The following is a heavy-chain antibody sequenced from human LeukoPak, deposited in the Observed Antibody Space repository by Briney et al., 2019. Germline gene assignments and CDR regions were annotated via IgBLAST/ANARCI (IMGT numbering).Heavy chain of an antibody. CDR1: GGSISSGGYS. Sequence: PSETLSLTCAVSGGSISSGGYSWSWIRQPPGKGLEWIGYIYHSGSTYYNPSLKSRATISVDRSKNQFPLKLSSVTAADTAVYYCAREEDYSHAFDIWGQGTMVTVSS. CDR3: AREEDYSHAFDI. J-gene: IGHJ3*02. V-gene: IGHV4-30-2*01. CDR2: IYHSGST. D-gene: IGHD2-15*01.